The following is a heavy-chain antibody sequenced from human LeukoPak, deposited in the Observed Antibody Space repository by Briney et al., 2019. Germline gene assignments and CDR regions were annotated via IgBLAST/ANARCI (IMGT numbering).Heavy chain of an antibody. CDR2: IYIGGST. V-gene: IGHV3-53*01. D-gene: IGHD2-2*02. CDR1: GFTFGDYA. CDR3: ARLGFVVPAVIFDY. J-gene: IGHJ4*02. Sequence: GGSLRLSCTASGFTFGDYAMSWVRQAPGKGLEWVSVIYIGGSTYYADSVKGRFTISRDISKNTLYLQMNSLRAEDTAMYYCARLGFVVPAVIFDYWGQGTLVTVSS.